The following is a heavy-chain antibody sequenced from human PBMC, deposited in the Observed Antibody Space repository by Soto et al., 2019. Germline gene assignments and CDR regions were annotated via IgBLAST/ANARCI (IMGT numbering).Heavy chain of an antibody. Sequence: ETLSLTCTVSGGSIRSSSYYWGWIRQPPGKGLEWIGSIYYSGNTYYNPSLKSRVTISVDTSKNQFSLKLSSVTAADTAVYYCARAGGFNWFDPWGQGTQVTVSS. J-gene: IGHJ5*02. CDR2: IYYSGNT. V-gene: IGHV4-39*07. CDR1: GGSIRSSSYY. D-gene: IGHD3-10*01. CDR3: ARAGGFNWFDP.